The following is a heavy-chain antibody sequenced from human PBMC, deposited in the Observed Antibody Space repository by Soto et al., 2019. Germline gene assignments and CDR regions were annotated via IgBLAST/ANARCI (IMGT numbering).Heavy chain of an antibody. J-gene: IGHJ4*02. Sequence: PGGSLRLSCSASGFSFGSYAMSWVRQAPGKGLEWVSSISGSGGHIYYADSVKGRFTISRDNSKNTLYLQMNSLRTEDTAIYYCARDDEGGSYCDLGYWGQGTLVTVSS. CDR2: ISGSGGHI. V-gene: IGHV3-23*01. CDR1: GFSFGSYA. CDR3: ARDDEGGSYCDLGY. D-gene: IGHD3-10*01.